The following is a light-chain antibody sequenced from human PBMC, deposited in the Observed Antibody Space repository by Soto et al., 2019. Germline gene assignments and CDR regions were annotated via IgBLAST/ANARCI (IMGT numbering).Light chain of an antibody. CDR3: QQRSNWIT. CDR2: DAS. J-gene: IGKJ5*01. Sequence: VVVTQSPATLSLSPGERATLSCRTSLSVSVYLDWYQQKPGQAPRLLISDASNRATGIPARFSGSGSGTDFTLTISSLAPEDFAVYYCQQRSNWITFGQGTRLEIK. CDR1: LSVSVY. V-gene: IGKV3-11*01.